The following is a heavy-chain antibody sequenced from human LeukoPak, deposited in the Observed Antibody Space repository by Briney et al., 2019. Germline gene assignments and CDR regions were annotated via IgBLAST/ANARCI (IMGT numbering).Heavy chain of an antibody. D-gene: IGHD1-26*01. CDR3: ASVIGSYTSSGDY. CDR2: ISSSSSTI. Sequence: GGSLRLSCAASGFTFSSYSMNWVRQAPGKGLEWVSYISSSSSTIYYADSVKGRFTISRDNAKNSLYLQMNSLRAEDTAVYYCASVIGSYTSSGDYWGQGTLVTVSS. V-gene: IGHV3-48*04. J-gene: IGHJ4*02. CDR1: GFTFSSYS.